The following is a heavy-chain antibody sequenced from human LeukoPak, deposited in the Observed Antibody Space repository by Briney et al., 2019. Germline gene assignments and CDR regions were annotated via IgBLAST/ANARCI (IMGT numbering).Heavy chain of an antibody. V-gene: IGHV4-59*01. Sequence: PSETLSLTCTVAGGSISSYYWSWIRQPPGKGLEWIGYIYYSGSTNYNPSLKSRVTISVDTSKNQFSLKLSSVTAADTAVYYCARRVGADALQIRCQGTMVTVSS. CDR2: IYYSGST. J-gene: IGHJ3*02. CDR1: GGSISSYY. D-gene: IGHD1-26*01. CDR3: ARRVGADALQI.